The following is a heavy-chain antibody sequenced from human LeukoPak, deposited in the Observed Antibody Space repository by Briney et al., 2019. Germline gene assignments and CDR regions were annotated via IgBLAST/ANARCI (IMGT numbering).Heavy chain of an antibody. Sequence: GASVKVSCKASGYTFTSYDINWVRQATGQGLEWMGWMNPNSGNTGYAQKFQGRVTMTRNTSISTAYMGLSRLRSDDTAVYYCARSYSSSWYNYYYYYGMDVWGQGTTVTVSS. J-gene: IGHJ6*02. CDR2: MNPNSGNT. D-gene: IGHD6-13*01. V-gene: IGHV1-8*01. CDR3: ARSYSSSWYNYYYYYGMDV. CDR1: GYTFTSYD.